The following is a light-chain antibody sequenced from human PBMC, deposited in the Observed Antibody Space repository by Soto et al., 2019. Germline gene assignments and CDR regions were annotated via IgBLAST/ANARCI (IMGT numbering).Light chain of an antibody. Sequence: QSVVPQPCSVPVSPGQSMTISWTGTSSDVGSYNLVSWYQHHPGKAPKLMIYEVSKRPSGVSDRFSASKSCNTASLTISGLQDEDEAHYYCCSYASGHTYVFGTGTRSPP. V-gene: IGLV2-23*02. J-gene: IGLJ1*01. CDR3: CSYASGHTYV. CDR1: SSDVGSYNL. CDR2: EVS.